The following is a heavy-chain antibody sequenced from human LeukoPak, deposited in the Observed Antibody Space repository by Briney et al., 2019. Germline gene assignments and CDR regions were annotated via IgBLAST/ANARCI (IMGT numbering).Heavy chain of an antibody. V-gene: IGHV1-69*13. CDR3: ARISLGAIWGYYYGMDV. D-gene: IGHD1-26*01. J-gene: IGHJ6*02. CDR1: GGTFSSYS. CDR2: IIPIFDTA. Sequence: SVKVSCKASGGTFSSYSISWVRQAPGQGLEWMGGIIPIFDTADYAQKFQGRVTITADESTSTAYVELSSLRSEDTAVFYCARISLGAIWGYYYGMDVWGQGTTVTVSS.